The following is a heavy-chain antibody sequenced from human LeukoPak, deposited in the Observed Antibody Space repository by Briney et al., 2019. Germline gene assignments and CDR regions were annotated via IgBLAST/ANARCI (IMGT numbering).Heavy chain of an antibody. V-gene: IGHV3-74*01. CDR3: ATKQWLAPPPDS. D-gene: IGHD6-19*01. CDR2: INTDGTVT. J-gene: IGHJ4*02. Sequence: GGSLRLSCAASGFTFSKYWMLWVRQAPGKGLERVSRINTDGTVTTYADSVKGRFTVSRDNADNTMFLQMNSVGDEDTAVYYCATKQWLAPPPDSWGQGTPVTVSS. CDR1: GFTFSKYW.